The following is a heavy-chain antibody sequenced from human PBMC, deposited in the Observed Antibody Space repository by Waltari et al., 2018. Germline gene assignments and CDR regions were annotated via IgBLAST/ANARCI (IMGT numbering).Heavy chain of an antibody. CDR2: ISTRRST. J-gene: IGHJ5*02. Sequence: QVQLQESGPGLVKPSQTLSLTCTVSGGSISSGSYYWSWIRQPAGKGLEWIGRISTRRSTNHNPSLKSRVTISVDTSKNQFSLKLCSVTAADTAVYYCARFGYGSGSYYYRRWFDPWGQGTLVTVSS. CDR3: ARFGYGSGSYYYRRWFDP. V-gene: IGHV4-61*02. D-gene: IGHD3-10*01. CDR1: GGSISSGSYY.